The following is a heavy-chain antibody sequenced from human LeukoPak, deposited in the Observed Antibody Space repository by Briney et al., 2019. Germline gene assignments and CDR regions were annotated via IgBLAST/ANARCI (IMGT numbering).Heavy chain of an antibody. V-gene: IGHV4-59*01. CDR3: ARDARSGWYFYAY. J-gene: IGHJ4*02. CDR1: GGSIGSYY. D-gene: IGHD6-19*01. Sequence: PSETLSLTCTVSGGSIGSYYWSWIRQPPGKGLEWIGYIYYSGSTNYNPSLKSRVTISVDTSKNQFSLKLSSVTAADTAVYYCARDARSGWYFYAYWGQGTLVTVSS. CDR2: IYYSGST.